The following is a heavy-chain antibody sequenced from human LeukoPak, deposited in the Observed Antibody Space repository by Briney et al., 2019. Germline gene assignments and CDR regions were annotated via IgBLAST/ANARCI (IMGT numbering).Heavy chain of an antibody. CDR2: IYTSGST. CDR1: GGSISSGSYY. D-gene: IGHD3-3*01. CDR3: ARALKYYDFWSGNYRAGAFDI. V-gene: IGHV4-61*02. Sequence: PSENLSLTCTVSGGSISSGSYYWSWIRQPAGKGLEWIGSIYTSGSTNYNPSLKSRVTISVDTSKNQFSLKLSSVTAADTAVYYCARALKYYDFWSGNYRAGAFDIWGQGTMVTVSS. J-gene: IGHJ3*02.